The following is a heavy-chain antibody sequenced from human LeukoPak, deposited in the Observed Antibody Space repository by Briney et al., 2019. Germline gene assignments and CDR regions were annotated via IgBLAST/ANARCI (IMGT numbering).Heavy chain of an antibody. CDR3: ARAGVLFGRDY. J-gene: IGHJ4*02. CDR2: IKQDGSEK. Sequence: GGSLRLSCAASGFRFSSYWKSWVRQAPGKGPEWVANIKQDGSEKSYVDSVKGRFTISRDNAKNSLYLQMNSLRAEDTAVYYCARAGVLFGRDYWGQGTLVTISS. D-gene: IGHD2-15*01. V-gene: IGHV3-7*03. CDR1: GFRFSSYW.